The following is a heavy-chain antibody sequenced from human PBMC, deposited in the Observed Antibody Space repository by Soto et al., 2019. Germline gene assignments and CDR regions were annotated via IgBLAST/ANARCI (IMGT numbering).Heavy chain of an antibody. CDR1: GYTLTELS. J-gene: IGHJ4*02. Sequence: QVQLVQSGAEVKKPGASVKVSCKVSGYTLTELSMHWVRQAPGKGLEWMGGFDPEDGETIYAQKFQGRVTMTEDTSTYTAYMELSSLRSEDTAVYYCATDFPIAAASWTKNFDYWGQGTLVTVSS. CDR2: FDPEDGET. V-gene: IGHV1-24*01. D-gene: IGHD6-13*01. CDR3: ATDFPIAAASWTKNFDY.